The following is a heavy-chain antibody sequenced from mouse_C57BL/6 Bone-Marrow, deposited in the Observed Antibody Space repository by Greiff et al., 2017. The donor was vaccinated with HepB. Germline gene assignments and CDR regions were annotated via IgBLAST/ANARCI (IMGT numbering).Heavy chain of an antibody. CDR2: ISSGGDYI. Sequence: EVQLVESGEGLVKPGGSLKLSCAASGFTFSSYAMSWVRQTPEKRLEWVAYISSGGDYIYYADTVKGRFTISRDNARNTLYLQMSSLKSEDTAMYYCTREQRGTGTDWYFDVWGTGTTVTVSS. CDR3: TREQRGTGTDWYFDV. D-gene: IGHD4-1*01. V-gene: IGHV5-9-1*02. CDR1: GFTFSSYA. J-gene: IGHJ1*03.